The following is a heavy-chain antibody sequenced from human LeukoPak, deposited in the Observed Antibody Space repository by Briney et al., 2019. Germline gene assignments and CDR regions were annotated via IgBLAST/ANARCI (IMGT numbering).Heavy chain of an antibody. CDR2: SRSKVSSYTA. CDR1: GFTLSDYY. Sequence: GGSLRLSCAASGFTLSDYYMDWVRQAPGKGLEWVGRSRSKVSSYTAEYAASVKGRFIISRDASKNSLYLQMNSLKTEDTAVYFCARDDDWGALDYWGQGSLVTVSS. V-gene: IGHV3-72*01. CDR3: ARDDDWGALDY. D-gene: IGHD7-27*01. J-gene: IGHJ4*02.